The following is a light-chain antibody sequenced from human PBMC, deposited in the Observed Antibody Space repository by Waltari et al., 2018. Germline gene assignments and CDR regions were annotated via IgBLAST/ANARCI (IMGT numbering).Light chain of an antibody. CDR1: SSDVGGSNY. V-gene: IGLV2-14*01. CDR2: DVS. J-gene: IGLJ1*01. Sequence: QSALTQPASVSGSPGPSITISCTGTSSDVGGSNYVSWYQQHPGKAPKLMIYDVSNRPSGVSNRFSGSKSGNTASLTISGLQAEDEADYYCSSYTSSSPLYVFGTGTKVTVL. CDR3: SSYTSSSPLYV.